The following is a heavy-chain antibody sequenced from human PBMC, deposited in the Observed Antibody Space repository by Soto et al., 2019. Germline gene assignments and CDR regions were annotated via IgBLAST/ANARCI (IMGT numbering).Heavy chain of an antibody. V-gene: IGHV1-69*13. J-gene: IGHJ5*02. CDR1: GGTFSSYA. D-gene: IGHD6-13*01. Sequence: SVKVSCKASGGTFSSYAISWVRQAPGQGLEWMGGIIPIFGTANYAQKFQGRVTITADESTSTAYMELSSLRSEDTAVYYCAHEAGHERGFDPWGQGTLVTVSS. CDR2: IIPIFGTA. CDR3: AHEAGHERGFDP.